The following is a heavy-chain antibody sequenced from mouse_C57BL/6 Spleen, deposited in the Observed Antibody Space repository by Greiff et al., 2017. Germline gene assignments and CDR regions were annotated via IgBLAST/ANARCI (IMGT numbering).Heavy chain of an antibody. J-gene: IGHJ1*03. CDR2: INPYNGGT. CDR3: ARRDYSPWYFDV. D-gene: IGHD2-13*01. V-gene: IGHV1-19*01. CDR1: GYTFTDYY. Sequence: DVQLVESGPVLVKPGASVKMSCKASGYTFTDYYMNWVKQSHGKSLEWIGVINPYNGGTSYNQKFKGKATLTVDKSSSTAYMELNSLTSEDSAVYYCARRDYSPWYFDVWGTGTTVTVSS.